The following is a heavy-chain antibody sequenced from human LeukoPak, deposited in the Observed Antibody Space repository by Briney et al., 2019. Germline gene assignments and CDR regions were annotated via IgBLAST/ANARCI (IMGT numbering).Heavy chain of an antibody. D-gene: IGHD3-10*01. V-gene: IGHV1-69*04. J-gene: IGHJ4*02. CDR3: ARGPPYGMRSDFFDH. CDR2: IIPILGIA. Sequence: ASVKVSCKASGGTFSSYAISWVRQAPGQGLEWMGRIIPILGIANYAQKFQGRVTITADKSTSTAYMELSSLRSEDTAVYYCARGPPYGMRSDFFDHWGQGTLVTVSS. CDR1: GGTFSSYA.